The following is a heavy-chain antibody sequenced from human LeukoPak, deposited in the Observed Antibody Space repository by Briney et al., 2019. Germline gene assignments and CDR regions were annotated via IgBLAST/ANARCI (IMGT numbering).Heavy chain of an antibody. D-gene: IGHD6-19*01. CDR3: ARDRIIAVAGTGIDY. CDR1: GYTFTSYG. Sequence: ASVKVSCKASGYTFTSYGISWLRQAPGQGLEWMGWISAYNGNTNYAQKLQGRVTMTTDTSTSTAYMELRSLRSDDTAVYYCARDRIIAVAGTGIDYWGQGTLVTVSS. CDR2: ISAYNGNT. J-gene: IGHJ4*02. V-gene: IGHV1-18*01.